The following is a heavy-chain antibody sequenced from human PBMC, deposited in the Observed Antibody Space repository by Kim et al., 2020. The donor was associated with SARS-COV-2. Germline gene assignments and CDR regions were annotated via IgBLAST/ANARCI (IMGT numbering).Heavy chain of an antibody. CDR3: ATVTWDGLDDY. Sequence: TYYGDSVKGRITISRDNSKNPLYLQMNSLRAEDTAVYYCATVTWDGLDDYWGQGTLGTVSS. V-gene: IGHV3-23*01. D-gene: IGHD6-19*01. J-gene: IGHJ4*02. CDR2: T.